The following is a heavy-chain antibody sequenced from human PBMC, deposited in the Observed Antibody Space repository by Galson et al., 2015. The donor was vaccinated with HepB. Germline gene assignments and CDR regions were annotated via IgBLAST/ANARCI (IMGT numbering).Heavy chain of an antibody. V-gene: IGHV3-73*01. CDR1: GFTFSGST. D-gene: IGHD1-7*01. CDR2: VRSKANNYAT. J-gene: IGHJ6*02. CDR3: TNSGGTTGYYGMDV. Sequence: SLRLSCAASGFTFSGSTMHWVRQASGKGLEWVGRVRSKANNYATGYAASVKGRFTISRDDSKNTAYLQMNSLRTEDTAVYYCTNSGGTTGYYGMDVWGQGTTVTVSS.